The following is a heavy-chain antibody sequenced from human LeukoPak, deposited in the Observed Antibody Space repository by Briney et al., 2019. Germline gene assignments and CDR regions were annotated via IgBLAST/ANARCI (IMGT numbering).Heavy chain of an antibody. V-gene: IGHV4-31*03. CDR3: ARHMTVAGTHAFDI. J-gene: IGHJ3*02. D-gene: IGHD6-19*01. Sequence: SQTLFLTCTVSGGSISSGGYYWSWIRQHPGRGLEWIGYIYYSGSTYYNPSLKSRVTISVDTSKNQFSLKLSSVTAADTAVYYCARHMTVAGTHAFDIWGQGTMVTVSS. CDR1: GGSISSGGYY. CDR2: IYYSGST.